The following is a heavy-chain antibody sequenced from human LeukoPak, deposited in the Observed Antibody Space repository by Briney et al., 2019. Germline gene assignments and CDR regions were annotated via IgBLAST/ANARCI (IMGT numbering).Heavy chain of an antibody. CDR1: GCTFSSYS. Sequence: PGDSLSLSCAASGCTFSSYSMNWLRKTPGKGLDRVSYISSSSSTLSSGDSVQRRFNISRANAKNSLYLQKHSLRDEDTAVYYWARVDPRNWFDRWGQGNLVTGCS. CDR2: ISSSSSTL. V-gene: IGHV3-48*02. CDR3: ARVDPRNWFDR. J-gene: IGHJ5*02.